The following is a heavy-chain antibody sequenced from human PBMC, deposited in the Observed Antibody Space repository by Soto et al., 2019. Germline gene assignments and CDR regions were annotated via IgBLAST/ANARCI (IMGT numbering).Heavy chain of an antibody. J-gene: IGHJ6*02. Sequence: GESLKISCKGSGYSFTSYWISWVRQMPGKGLERMGRIDPSDSYTNYSPSFQGHVTISADKSISTAYLQWSSLKASDTAMYYCARRPICSSTSCYRGYYYGMDAWGQGTTVTVSS. CDR2: IDPSDSYT. CDR3: ARRPICSSTSCYRGYYYGMDA. CDR1: GYSFTSYW. V-gene: IGHV5-10-1*01. D-gene: IGHD2-2*02.